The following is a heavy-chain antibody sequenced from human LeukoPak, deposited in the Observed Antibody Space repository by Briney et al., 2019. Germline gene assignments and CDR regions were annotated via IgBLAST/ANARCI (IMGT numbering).Heavy chain of an antibody. CDR2: ISWNSGSI. J-gene: IGHJ6*03. CDR1: GFTFDDYA. CDR3: AKDTPSGYYYGSGRLRIYYYYMDV. V-gene: IGHV3-9*01. Sequence: GGSLRLSCAASGFTFDDYAMHWVRQAPGKGLEWVSGISWNSGSIGYADSVKGRFTISRDNAKNSLYLQMNSLRAEDTALYYCAKDTPSGYYYGSGRLRIYYYYMDVWGKGTMVTISS. D-gene: IGHD3-10*01.